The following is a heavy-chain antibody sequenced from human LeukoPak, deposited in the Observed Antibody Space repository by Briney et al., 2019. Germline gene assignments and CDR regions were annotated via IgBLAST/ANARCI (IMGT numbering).Heavy chain of an antibody. D-gene: IGHD6-19*01. CDR2: ICSSGGT. CDR1: GDSISTYY. Sequence: PSDTLSLTCTVSGDSISTYYWSWIRQPPGKGLEWIGCICSSGGTNYNPSLKSRVTISVDTSKNQISLNLSSVTAADTAVYYCAKTGRPNNSGWYRWFDPWGQGTLVTVSS. V-gene: IGHV4-4*09. CDR3: AKTGRPNNSGWYRWFDP. J-gene: IGHJ5*02.